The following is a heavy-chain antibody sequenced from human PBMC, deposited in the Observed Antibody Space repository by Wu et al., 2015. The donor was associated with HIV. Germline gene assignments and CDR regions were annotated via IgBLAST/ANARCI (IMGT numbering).Heavy chain of an antibody. J-gene: IGHJ4*02. CDR3: TAGTTVTILDY. CDR1: GFTFTNSA. Sequence: QMQLVQSGPEVKQPGTSVKVSCKASGFTFTNSAMQWVRQARGQRLEWIGWIVVGSGHTNYAQKFQERVTITRDMSTSTAYMELSSLRSEDTAVYYCTAGTTVTILDYWGQGTLVTVSS. CDR2: IVVGSGHT. V-gene: IGHV1-58*02. D-gene: IGHD4-17*01.